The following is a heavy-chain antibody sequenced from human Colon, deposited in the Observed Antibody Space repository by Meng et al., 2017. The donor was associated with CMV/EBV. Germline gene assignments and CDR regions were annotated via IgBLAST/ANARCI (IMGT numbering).Heavy chain of an antibody. CDR2: INLWNGDI. Sequence: ASVKVSCKASGYAFNKHGINWVRQAPGRGLEWMGWINLWNGDIKYAQKFQGRVTVSADTSTSTAYMQLRSLTTDDTAVYYCARYLFSPGGNSCFDDWGQGTVVTVSS. D-gene: IGHD3-16*01. V-gene: IGHV1-18*01. J-gene: IGHJ4*02. CDR3: ARYLFSPGGNSCFDD. CDR1: GYAFNKHG.